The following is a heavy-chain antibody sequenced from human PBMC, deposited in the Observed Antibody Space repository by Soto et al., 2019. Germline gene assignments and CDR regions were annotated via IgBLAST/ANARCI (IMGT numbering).Heavy chain of an antibody. V-gene: IGHV1-2*02. J-gene: IGHJ4*02. D-gene: IGHD3-22*01. CDR1: GYTFTGYY. CDR3: ARTNRGYYYDSSGIHY. CDR2: INANSGGT. Sequence: ASVKVSCKASGYTFTGYYMNWVRQAPGQGLEWMGWINANSGGTNYAQKFQGRVTMTRDTSISTAYMELSRLRSDDTAVYYCARTNRGYYYDSSGIHYWGQGTLVTVSS.